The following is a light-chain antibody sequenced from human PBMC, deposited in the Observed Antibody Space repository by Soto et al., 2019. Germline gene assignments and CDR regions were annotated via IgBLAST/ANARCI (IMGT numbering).Light chain of an antibody. V-gene: IGKV3-20*01. CDR3: QQYGSSPRT. J-gene: IGKJ1*01. CDR1: QSVSSSY. CDR2: GGS. Sequence: EIVLTQSPGTLSLSPGERATLSCRAGQSVSSSYLAWYQQKPGQAPRLLMYGGSRRATGTPDRFSGSGSGTDFTLTISRLEPEDFAVYYCQQYGSSPRTFGQGT.